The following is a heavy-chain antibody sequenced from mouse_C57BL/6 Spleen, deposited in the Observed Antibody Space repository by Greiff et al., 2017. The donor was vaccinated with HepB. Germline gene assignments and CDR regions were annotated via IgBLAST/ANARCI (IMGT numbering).Heavy chain of an antibody. CDR2: INPNNGGT. D-gene: IGHD1-3*01. V-gene: IGHV1-18*01. CDR3: ARGKERGYWYFDV. Sequence: LQQSGPELVKPGASVKIPCKASGYTFTDYNMDWVKQSHGKSLEWIGDINPNNGGTIYNQKFKGKATWTVDKSSSTAYMELRSLTSEDTAVYYCARGKERGYWYFDVWGTGTTVTVSS. J-gene: IGHJ1*03. CDR1: GYTFTDYN.